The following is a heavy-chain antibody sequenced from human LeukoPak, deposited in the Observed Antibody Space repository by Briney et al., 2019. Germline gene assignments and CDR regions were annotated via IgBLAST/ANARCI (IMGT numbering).Heavy chain of an antibody. V-gene: IGHV3-23*01. CDR3: AKGSHYSLYYFDY. CDR2: ISGSGGST. D-gene: IGHD2-15*01. Sequence: PGGSLRLSCVASGFTFNNAWMSWVRQAPGKGLEWVSAISGSGGSTYYADSVKGRFTISRDNSKNTLYLQMNSLRAEDTAVYYCAKGSHYSLYYFDYWGQGTLVTVSS. CDR1: GFTFNNAW. J-gene: IGHJ4*02.